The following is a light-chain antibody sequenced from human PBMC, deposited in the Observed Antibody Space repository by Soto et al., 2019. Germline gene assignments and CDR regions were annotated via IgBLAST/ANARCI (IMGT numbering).Light chain of an antibody. CDR3: QQYGSSPQLT. CDR1: QGIGND. V-gene: IGKV1-17*01. Sequence: DIQMTQSPSSLSASVGDRVTITCRASQGIGNDLGWYQQKPGKAPKRLIYAASSLQSGVPSRFSGSGSGTEFTLTISRLEPEDFAVYYCQQYGSSPQLTFGGGTKVEIK. J-gene: IGKJ4*01. CDR2: AAS.